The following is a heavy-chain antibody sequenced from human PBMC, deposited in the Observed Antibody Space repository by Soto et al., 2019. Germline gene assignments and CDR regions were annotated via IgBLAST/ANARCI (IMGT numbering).Heavy chain of an antibody. J-gene: IGHJ6*03. Sequence: GGSLRLSCAASGFTFSNAWMSWVRQAPGKGLEWVGRIKSKTDGGTTDYAAPVKGRLTISMDNSKNTLYWQMNSLKTEETAVYYCTTDGRVVPAATTDYYYYYYMDVWGKGTTVTVSS. D-gene: IGHD2-2*01. CDR1: GFTFSNAW. CDR2: IKSKTDGGTT. CDR3: TTDGRVVPAATTDYYYYYYMDV. V-gene: IGHV3-15*01.